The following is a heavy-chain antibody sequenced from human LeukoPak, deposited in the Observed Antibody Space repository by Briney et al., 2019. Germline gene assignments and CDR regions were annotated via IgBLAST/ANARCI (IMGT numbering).Heavy chain of an antibody. J-gene: IGHJ6*04. CDR3: ARDLYSSGWEDYYYHGMDV. CDR2: ISYDGSNK. D-gene: IGHD6-19*01. V-gene: IGHV3-30*04. CDR1: GFTFSSYA. Sequence: TGRSLRLSCAASGFTFSSYAMHWVRQAPGKGLEWVAVISYDGSNKYYADSVKGRFTISRDNSKNTLYLQMNSLRAEDTAVYYCARDLYSSGWEDYYYHGMDVWGKGTTVTVSS.